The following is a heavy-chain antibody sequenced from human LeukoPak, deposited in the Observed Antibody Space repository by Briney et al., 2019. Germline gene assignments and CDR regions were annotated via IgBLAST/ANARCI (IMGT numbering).Heavy chain of an antibody. J-gene: IGHJ3*02. D-gene: IGHD3-22*01. CDR2: ISYSGGT. V-gene: IGHV4-39*02. CDR1: DGSIINNNHY. CDR3: AREVEYYDSSGYRPHAFDI. Sequence: PSQTLSLTCTVSDGSIINNNHYWGWTRQPPGKGLEWIGSISYSGGTAYNPSLRSRVTISVDTSKNQFSLKVNSVTAADTAVYYCAREVEYYDSSGYRPHAFDIWGQGTLVTVSS.